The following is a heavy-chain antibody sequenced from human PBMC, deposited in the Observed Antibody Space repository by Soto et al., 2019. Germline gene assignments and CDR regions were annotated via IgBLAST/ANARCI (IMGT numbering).Heavy chain of an antibody. Sequence: EVQLLESGGGLVQPGGSLRLSCAASGFTFSSYAMSWVRQAPGKGLEWVSTISGSGDSTYYADSVRGRFTISRDNSKYSLYLQMNSLRAEATAVYYCAKETLGYCSSGSCRIDYWGQGTIVTVSS. CDR1: GFTFSSYA. D-gene: IGHD2-15*01. CDR2: ISGSGDST. CDR3: AKETLGYCSSGSCRIDY. V-gene: IGHV3-23*01. J-gene: IGHJ4*02.